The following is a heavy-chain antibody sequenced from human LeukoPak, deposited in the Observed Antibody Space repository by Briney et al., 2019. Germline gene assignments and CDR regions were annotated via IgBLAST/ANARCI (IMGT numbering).Heavy chain of an antibody. J-gene: IGHJ6*03. V-gene: IGHV1-69*05. Sequence: SVKVSCKPSGDTFNNYVITWVRQAPGQGLEWMGGVIPIFNTPNYAQKFQGRVSITTDESTHTSYMELRSLRSEDTAVYYCSRVDQYHFYMDVWGKGTTVTVSS. CDR3: SRVDQYHFYMDV. CDR1: GDTFNNYV. CDR2: VIPIFNTP.